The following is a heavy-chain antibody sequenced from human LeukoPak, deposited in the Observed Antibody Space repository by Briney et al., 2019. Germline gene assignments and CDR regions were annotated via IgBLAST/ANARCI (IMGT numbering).Heavy chain of an antibody. CDR2: ISSSSSTI. D-gene: IGHD6-19*01. CDR1: GFTFSSYS. J-gene: IGHJ6*04. V-gene: IGHV3-48*01. Sequence: PGGSLRLSCAASGFTFSSYSMNWVRQAPGKGLEWVSYISSSSSTIYYAASVKGRFATSGDNAKHSPHLAMSSPGAEDTAGYCCARVFFRSGWPERYSDVWGKGATVTASS. CDR3: ARVFFRSGWPERYSDV.